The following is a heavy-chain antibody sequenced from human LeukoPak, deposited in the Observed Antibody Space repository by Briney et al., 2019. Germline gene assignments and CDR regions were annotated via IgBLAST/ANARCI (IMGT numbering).Heavy chain of an antibody. D-gene: IGHD6-19*01. Sequence: GWSLRLSCAASGFTLSHYWMSWVRQAPGKGLEWVANIKQDGSEKYFVDSVKGRFTISRDNAKNSLYLQMNSLRVEDTAVYYCARVQGSSGPGIFEYWGQGTLVPVSS. CDR1: GFTLSHYW. V-gene: IGHV3-7*01. J-gene: IGHJ4*02. CDR3: ARVQGSSGPGIFEY. CDR2: IKQDGSEK.